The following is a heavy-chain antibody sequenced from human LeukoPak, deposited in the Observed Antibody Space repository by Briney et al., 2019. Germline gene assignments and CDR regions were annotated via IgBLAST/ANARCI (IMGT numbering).Heavy chain of an antibody. V-gene: IGHV3-74*01. CDR3: ARGGHSSFDY. J-gene: IGHJ4*02. Sequence: WVSRITSDGSNINYADSVQGRFTISRENAKNTLYLQMNSLRAEDTAVYYCARGGHSSFDYWGQGALVTVSS. CDR2: ITSDGSNI. D-gene: IGHD3-16*01.